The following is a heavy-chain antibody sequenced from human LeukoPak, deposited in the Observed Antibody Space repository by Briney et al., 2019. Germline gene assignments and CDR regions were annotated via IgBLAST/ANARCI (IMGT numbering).Heavy chain of an antibody. CDR1: GFTFSSYW. J-gene: IGHJ6*02. V-gene: IGHV3-74*01. D-gene: IGHD4-11*01. CDR3: ASLGYSKGYYYGIDV. CDR2: INSDGSST. Sequence: GGSLRLSCAASGFTFSSYWMHWVRQAPGKGLVWVSRINSDGSSTSYADSVKGRFTISRDNAKNTLYLQMNRLRAEDTALYYCASLGYSKGYYYGIDVWGQGTTVTVSS.